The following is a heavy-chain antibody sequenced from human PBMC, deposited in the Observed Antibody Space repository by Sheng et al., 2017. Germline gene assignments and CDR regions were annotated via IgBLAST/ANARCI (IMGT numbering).Heavy chain of an antibody. V-gene: IGHV3-53*01. CDR3: ARDRSYYYYSLDI. Sequence: EVQLVESGGGLIQPGGSLRLSCAVSGFTVSSNYMSWVRQAPGKGLEWVSVIFSGGTTFYADSVKGRFTISRDNSKNTLYLQMNSLRAEDTAVYYCARDRSYYYYSLDIWGQGTMVTVSS. D-gene: IGHD3-10*01. CDR2: IFSGGTT. CDR1: GFTVSSNY. J-gene: IGHJ3*02.